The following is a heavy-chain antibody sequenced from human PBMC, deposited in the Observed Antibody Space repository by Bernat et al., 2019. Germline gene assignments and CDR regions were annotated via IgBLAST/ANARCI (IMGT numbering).Heavy chain of an antibody. D-gene: IGHD1/OR15-1a*01. CDR1: GFTFSNYG. CDR3: AKNKKDLDY. J-gene: IGHJ4*02. CDR2: LSGTGGST. Sequence: EVQLLESGGGLVQPGGSLTLSCAASGFTFSNYGMSWVRQAPGKGLEWVSGLSGTGGSTNYADSVKGRFTISRDNSKSTIYLQMNRLRAEDTALYYCAKNKKDLDYWGQGTLVTVSS. V-gene: IGHV3-23*01.